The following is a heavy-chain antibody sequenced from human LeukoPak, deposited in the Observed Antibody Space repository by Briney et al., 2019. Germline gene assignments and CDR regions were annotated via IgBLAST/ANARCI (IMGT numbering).Heavy chain of an antibody. CDR2: IFPGDSDT. V-gene: IGHV5-51*01. CDR3: ARRGYCSGGSCSAEYFQH. CDR1: GYSFISYW. D-gene: IGHD2-15*01. J-gene: IGHJ1*01. Sequence: GESLKISCKGSGYSFISYWICWVRQMPGKGLGWMGFIFPGDSDTRYSPSFQGQVTISADKSISTAYLQWSSLKASDTAMYYCARRGYCSGGSCSAEYFQHWGQGTLVTVSS.